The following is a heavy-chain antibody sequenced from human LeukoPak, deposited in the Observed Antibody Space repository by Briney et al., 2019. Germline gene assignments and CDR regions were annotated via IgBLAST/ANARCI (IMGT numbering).Heavy chain of an antibody. CDR1: GFTFSIYE. CDR2: ISSSGSTR. Sequence: PGGSLRLSCAASGFTFSIYEMNWVRQAPGKGLEWVSYISSSGSTRYYADSVKGRFTISRDNAKNSLYLQMNSLRAEDTAVYYCAREIRGLPPYFDYWGQGTLVTVSS. CDR3: AREIRGLPPYFDY. V-gene: IGHV3-48*03. D-gene: IGHD3-10*01. J-gene: IGHJ4*02.